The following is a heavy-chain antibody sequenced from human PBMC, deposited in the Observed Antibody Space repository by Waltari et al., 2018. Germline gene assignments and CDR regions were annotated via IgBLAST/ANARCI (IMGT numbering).Heavy chain of an antibody. CDR1: TEFFSGYP. CDR2: VSDIGGT. J-gene: IGHJ4*02. V-gene: IGHV4-34*01. CDR3: ARAFDSGYDSYYFDS. Sequence: QVQLQQWGAGLLKPSDTLSLTCAVSTEFFSGYPWLWIRQPPGQGLEWIGEVSDIGGTTYNPSLKSRVTISVDASEKKFSLKLSSVTAADTAVYYCARAFDSGYDSYYFDSWGQGTLVTVSS. D-gene: IGHD5-12*01.